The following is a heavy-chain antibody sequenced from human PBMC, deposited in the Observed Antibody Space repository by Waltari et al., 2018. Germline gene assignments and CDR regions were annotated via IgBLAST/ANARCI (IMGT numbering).Heavy chain of an antibody. CDR3: VGWNDPINS. Sequence: EAQLVQSGGGLVQPGGSLTLSCAASGLTISRFWMTWIRQAPWKGRQWVALIGPDGSDKYYVDSVKGRFTLSRDNAENSLLLQMSSLRVEDTALYYCVGWNDPINSWGQGTLVAVSS. CDR2: IGPDGSDK. J-gene: IGHJ4*02. CDR1: GLTISRFW. V-gene: IGHV3-7*01. D-gene: IGHD1-1*01.